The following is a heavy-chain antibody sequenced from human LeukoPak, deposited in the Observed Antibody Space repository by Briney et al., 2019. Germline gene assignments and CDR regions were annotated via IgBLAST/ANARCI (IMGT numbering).Heavy chain of an antibody. D-gene: IGHD5-24*01. CDR3: ARVRGRDGYNSLDY. CDR2: IYYSGST. Sequence: SETLSLTCTVSGGSISSYYWSWIRQPPGKGLEWIGYIYYSGSTNYNPSLKSRVTISVDTSKNQFSLKLSSVTAADTAVYYCARVRGRDGYNSLDYWGQGTLVTVSS. J-gene: IGHJ4*02. V-gene: IGHV4-59*01. CDR1: GGSISSYY.